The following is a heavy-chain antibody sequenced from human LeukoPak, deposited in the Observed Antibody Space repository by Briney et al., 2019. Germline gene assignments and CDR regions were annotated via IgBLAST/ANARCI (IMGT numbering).Heavy chain of an antibody. J-gene: IGHJ3*02. CDR1: GFTFSSYA. V-gene: IGHV3-23*01. CDR3: ACSPSLWFGELWLHFGAFDI. Sequence: GGSLRLSCAASGFTFSSYAMSWVRQAPGKGLEWVSAISGSGGSTYYADSVKGRFTISRDNSKNTLYLQMNSLRAEDTAVYYCACSPSLWFGELWLHFGAFDIWGQGTMVTVSS. CDR2: ISGSGGST. D-gene: IGHD3-10*01.